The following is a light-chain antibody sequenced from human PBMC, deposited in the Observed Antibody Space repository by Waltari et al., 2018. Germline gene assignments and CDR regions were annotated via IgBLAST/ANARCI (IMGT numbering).Light chain of an antibody. CDR3: QTWGSYIGVV. J-gene: IGLJ3*02. V-gene: IGLV4-69*01. CDR2: LKSDGSH. CDR1: SGHSSYA. Sequence: QVVLTQSPSASASLGASVKLICTLSSGHSSYAITWHQQEPEKGPRYLMKLKSDGSHTKGDGIPDRFSGSSSGAERYLTISSLQPEEEADYYCQTWGSYIGVVFGGGTKLTVL.